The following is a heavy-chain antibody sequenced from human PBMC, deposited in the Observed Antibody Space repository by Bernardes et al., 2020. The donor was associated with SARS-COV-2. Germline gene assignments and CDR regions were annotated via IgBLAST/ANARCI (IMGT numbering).Heavy chain of an antibody. D-gene: IGHD6-19*01. CDR3: AREMEDSSGWYSPPDY. CDR2: ISCDGSNK. V-gene: IGHV3-30-3*01. CDR1: GFTFSSYA. J-gene: IGHJ4*02. Sequence: GGSLRLSCAASGFTFSSYAMHWVRQAPGKGLEWVAVISCDGSNKYYADSVKGRFTMSRDNSKNTLYLQMNSLRAEDTAVYYCAREMEDSSGWYSPPDYWGQGTLVTVSS.